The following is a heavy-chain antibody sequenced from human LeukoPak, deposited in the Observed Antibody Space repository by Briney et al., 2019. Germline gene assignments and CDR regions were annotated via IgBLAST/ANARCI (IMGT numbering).Heavy chain of an antibody. CDR2: ISDSGRT. V-gene: IGHV4-59*01. CDR1: GGSISSYY. D-gene: IGHD3-10*01. CDR3: VRDHTGIGKSNAFDL. J-gene: IGHJ3*01. Sequence: KASETLSLTCTVSGGSISSYYWSWIRQPPGKGLEWIAYISDSGRTKYNPSLESRVTISLETSKNQFSLRLNSVTAADTAVYYCVRDHTGIGKSNAFDLWGQGTMVTVSS.